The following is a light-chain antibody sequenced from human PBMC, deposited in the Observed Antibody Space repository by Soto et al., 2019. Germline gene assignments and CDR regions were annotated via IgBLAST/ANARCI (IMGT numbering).Light chain of an antibody. V-gene: IGKV1-39*01. CDR2: AAS. Sequence: DIQMTQSTSSLSASVGDRVTITCRARASRTIFTYLNWYQQKPGKAPNLLISAASSLQSGVPSRFSGSGSGTDFTLTISSLQAEDFATYYCQQSYSIPYTFGQGTKVEIK. CDR3: QQSYSIPYT. J-gene: IGKJ2*01. CDR1: RTIFTY.